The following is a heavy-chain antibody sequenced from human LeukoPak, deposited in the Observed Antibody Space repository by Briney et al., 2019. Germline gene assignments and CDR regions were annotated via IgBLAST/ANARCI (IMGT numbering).Heavy chain of an antibody. J-gene: IGHJ5*02. D-gene: IGHD3-10*01. V-gene: IGHV4-39*01. CDR2: IYYSGST. CDR1: GGSISSGSYY. Sequence: PSETLSLTCTVSGGSISSGSYYWGWIRQPPGKGLEWIGSIYYSGSTYYNPSLKSRVTISVDTSKNQFSLKLSSVTAADTAVYYCARGRKVRGVIITLVRPTSNWFDPWGQGTLVTVSS. CDR3: ARGRKVRGVIITLVRPTSNWFDP.